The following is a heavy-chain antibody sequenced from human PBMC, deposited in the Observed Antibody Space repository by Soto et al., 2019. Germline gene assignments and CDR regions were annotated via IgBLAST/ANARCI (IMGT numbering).Heavy chain of an antibody. Sequence: PGGSLRLSCAASGFAFDNAWINWVRQAPGKGVEWVGRIKSKTDGGTTDFAATVRGRIAISRDDSKNMVYMQMNSLKTKDKDVYYCTTDSYITMILVGFDYWGNGTLVTVSS. J-gene: IGHJ4*01. D-gene: IGHD3-22*01. CDR2: IKSKTDGGTT. CDR3: TTDSYITMILVGFDY. V-gene: IGHV3-15*07. CDR1: GFAFDNAW.